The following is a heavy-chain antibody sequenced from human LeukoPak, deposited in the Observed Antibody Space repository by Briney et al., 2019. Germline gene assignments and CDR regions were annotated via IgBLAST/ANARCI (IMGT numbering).Heavy chain of an antibody. D-gene: IGHD3-22*01. CDR1: GGSISSGDYY. J-gene: IGHJ4*02. CDR2: IYYSGST. CDR3: ARVPSHYYDSSGYSYYYFDY. Sequence: SQTLSLTCTVSGGSISSGDYYWSWIRQPPGKGLEWIGYIYYSGSTYYNPSLKSRVTISVDTSKNQFSLKLSSVTAADTAVYYCARVPSHYYDSSGYSYYYFDYWGQGTLVTVSS. V-gene: IGHV4-30-4*08.